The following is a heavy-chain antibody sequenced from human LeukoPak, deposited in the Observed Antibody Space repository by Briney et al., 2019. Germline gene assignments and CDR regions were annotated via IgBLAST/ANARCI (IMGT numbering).Heavy chain of an antibody. D-gene: IGHD5-12*01. CDR3: ARGYGMKIPSDFDY. V-gene: IGHV4-39*01. J-gene: IGHJ4*02. CDR1: GGSISSSSYY. Sequence: PSETLSLTCTVSGGSISSSSYYWGWIRQPPGKGLEWIGSIYYSGSTYYNPSLKSRVTISVDTSKNQFSLKLSSVTAADTAVYYCARGYGMKIPSDFDYWGQGTLVTVPS. CDR2: IYYSGST.